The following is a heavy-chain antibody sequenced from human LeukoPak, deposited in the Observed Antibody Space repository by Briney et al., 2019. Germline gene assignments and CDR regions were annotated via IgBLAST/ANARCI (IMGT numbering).Heavy chain of an antibody. CDR3: AREVVPAAYFDY. J-gene: IGHJ4*02. V-gene: IGHV4-39*07. CDR1: GGAISSSSYY. CDR2: IYYSGST. D-gene: IGHD2-2*01. Sequence: SETLSLTCTVSGGAISSSSYYWGWIRQPPGKGLEWIVSIYYSGSTYYNPSLKSRVTISVDMSKNQFSLKLSSVSAADTAVYYCAREVVPAAYFDYWGQGTLVTVSS.